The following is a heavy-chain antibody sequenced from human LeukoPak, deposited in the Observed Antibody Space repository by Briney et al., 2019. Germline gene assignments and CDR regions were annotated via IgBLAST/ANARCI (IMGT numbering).Heavy chain of an antibody. CDR3: AKPQYDSSWYYFDY. V-gene: IGHV3-23*01. D-gene: IGHD6-13*01. CDR2: ISGNGVST. J-gene: IGHJ4*02. Sequence: GGSLRLSCAASGFTFSIYAMSWVRQAPGKGLEWVSTISGNGVSTYYANSVKGRFTISRDNSKNTLWLQMNGLRAEDTALYYCAKPQYDSSWYYFDYWGQGTLVTVSS. CDR1: GFTFSIYA.